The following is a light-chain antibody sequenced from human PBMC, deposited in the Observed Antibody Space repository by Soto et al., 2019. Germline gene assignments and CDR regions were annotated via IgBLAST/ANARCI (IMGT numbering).Light chain of an antibody. CDR2: EFS. V-gene: IGLV2-14*01. CDR3: SSYSSANTVI. J-gene: IGLJ2*01. Sequence: QSVLTQPASVSASPGQSITISCTGTSSDMGGYIYVSWYQHHPGKAPRLMIYEFSSRPAGVSNRFSGSKSGNTASLTISGLQDEDEAQYCCSSYSSANTVIFGGGTKLTVL. CDR1: SSDMGGYIY.